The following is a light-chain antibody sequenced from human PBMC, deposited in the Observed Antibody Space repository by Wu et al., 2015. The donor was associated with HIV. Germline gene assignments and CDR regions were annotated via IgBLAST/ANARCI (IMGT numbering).Light chain of an antibody. CDR1: QSVNSKY. J-gene: IGKJ2*03. CDR3: QQYGSSPPYS. CDR2: GAS. Sequence: DIVLTQSPGTLSLSPGERATLSRRASQSVNSKYLAWYQQKPGQAPRLLIYGASTRATGIPDRFSGSGSGTDFTLTISRLEPEDFAVFYCQQYGSSPPYSFGQGTKLELK. V-gene: IGKV3-20*01.